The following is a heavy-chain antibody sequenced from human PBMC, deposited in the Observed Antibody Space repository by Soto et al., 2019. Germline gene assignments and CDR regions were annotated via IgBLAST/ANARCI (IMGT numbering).Heavy chain of an antibody. CDR3: AREYYGLLTGDYTDY. CDR1: GFPFSSYW. J-gene: IGHJ4*02. D-gene: IGHD3-9*01. Sequence: EVQLVESGGDLVQRGGSLRLSCAASGFPFSSYWMHWVRHTPGKGLDWVARISGDGVTTYYADSVTGRVTVSRDNAKNTMSLQISGLRAEDTAVYYCAREYYGLLTGDYTDYWGQGTLVSVSS. CDR2: ISGDGVTT. V-gene: IGHV3-74*01.